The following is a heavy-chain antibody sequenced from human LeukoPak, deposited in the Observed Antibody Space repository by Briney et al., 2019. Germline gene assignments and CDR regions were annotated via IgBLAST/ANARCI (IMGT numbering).Heavy chain of an antibody. CDR3: ARGGNGPFDY. V-gene: IGHV3-53*01. J-gene: IGHJ4*02. CDR2: IYSGGGT. CDR1: GFTVSSNY. Sequence: GGSLRLSCAASGFTVSSNYKSWVRQAPGKGLEWVSIIYSGGGTYYADSVKGRFTISRDNSKNTLYLQINSLRAEDTAVYYCARGGNGPFDYWGQGTLVTVSS. D-gene: IGHD3-16*01.